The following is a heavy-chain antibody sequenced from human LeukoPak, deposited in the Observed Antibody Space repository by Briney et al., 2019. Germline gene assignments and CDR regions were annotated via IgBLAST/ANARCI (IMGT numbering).Heavy chain of an antibody. J-gene: IGHJ4*02. D-gene: IGHD5-18*01. CDR2: IYYSGST. V-gene: IGHV4-59*08. CDR1: GGFISSYY. CDR3: ARHRQHSYGYGIDY. Sequence: SETLSLTCTVSGGFISSYYWSWIRQPPGKGLEWIGYIYYSGSTNNNPSLNSRVTISVDTSKNQFSLKLSSVTAADTAVYYCARHRQHSYGYGIDYWGQGTLVTVSS.